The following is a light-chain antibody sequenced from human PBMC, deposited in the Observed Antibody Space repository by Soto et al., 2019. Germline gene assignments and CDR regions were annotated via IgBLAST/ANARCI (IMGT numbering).Light chain of an antibody. CDR3: QQYGSSPWT. V-gene: IGKV3-20*01. CDR1: QSVSSSY. J-gene: IGKJ1*01. CDR2: GAS. Sequence: IVLTQSPGTLSMSPGERATLSCRASQSVSSSYLAWYQQTPGQATRLLIYGASSRATGIPDRFSGSGSGTDFTLTINRLEPEDFAVYYCQQYGSSPWTFGQGTKVEIK.